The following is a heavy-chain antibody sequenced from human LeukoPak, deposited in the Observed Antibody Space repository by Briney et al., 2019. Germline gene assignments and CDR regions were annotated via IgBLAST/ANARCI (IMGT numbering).Heavy chain of an antibody. CDR1: GFTFSSYS. CDR3: AREAYDFLSGYSGYYFDY. D-gene: IGHD3-3*01. V-gene: IGHV3-21*01. Sequence: GGSLRLSCAASGFTFSSYSMNWVRQAPGKGLEWVSSISSSSSYIYYADSVTGRFTISRDNAKNSLYLQMKSLRAEDTAVYYCAREAYDFLSGYSGYYFDYWGQGTLVTVSS. CDR2: ISSSSSYI. J-gene: IGHJ4*02.